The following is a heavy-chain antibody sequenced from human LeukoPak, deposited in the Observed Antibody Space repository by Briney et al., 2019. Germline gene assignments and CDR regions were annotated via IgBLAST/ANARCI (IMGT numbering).Heavy chain of an antibody. V-gene: IGHV3-48*04. D-gene: IGHD3-3*01. CDR3: ARDDFWSGPIDY. CDR2: ISSSGSTI. Sequence: GGSLRLSCAASGFTFSSYAMSWVHQAPGKGLEWISHISSSGSTIYYADSVKGRFTISRDNAKNSVYLQMNSLRAEDTAVYYCARDDFWSGPIDYWGQGTLVTVSS. CDR1: GFTFSSYA. J-gene: IGHJ4*02.